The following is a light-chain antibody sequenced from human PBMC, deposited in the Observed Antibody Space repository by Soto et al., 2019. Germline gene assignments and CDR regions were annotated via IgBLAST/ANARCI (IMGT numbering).Light chain of an antibody. CDR2: SND. V-gene: IGLV1-44*01. CDR1: TSNIGSNT. Sequence: QSVLTQPPSASGTPGQSVTISCSGSTSNIGSNTVNWYQQLPGTAPQLLVYSNDQRPSGVPDRCSASKSGTYAFLLISGLQYEDEADYDCAWSDDSLNACVFGGGTKVTVL. CDR3: AWSDDSLNACV. J-gene: IGLJ3*02.